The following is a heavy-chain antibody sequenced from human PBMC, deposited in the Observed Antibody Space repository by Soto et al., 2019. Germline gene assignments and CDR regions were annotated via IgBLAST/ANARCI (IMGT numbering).Heavy chain of an antibody. CDR3: ARDSVADSSGYYFDY. CDR1: GFTFSSYA. Sequence: QVQLVESGGGVVQPGRSLRLSCAASGFTFSSYAMHWVRQAPGKGLEWVAVISYDGSNKYYADSVKGRFTISRDNSKNTLYLQMNRLRAEDTAVYYCARDSVADSSGYYFDYWGQGTLVTVSS. J-gene: IGHJ4*02. D-gene: IGHD3-22*01. V-gene: IGHV3-30-3*01. CDR2: ISYDGSNK.